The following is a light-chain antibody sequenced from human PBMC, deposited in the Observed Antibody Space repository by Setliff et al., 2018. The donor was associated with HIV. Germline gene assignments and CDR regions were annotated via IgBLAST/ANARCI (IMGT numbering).Light chain of an antibody. Sequence: QPALTQPASVSGSPGQSITISCTGTSSDVGSYKLVSWYQHHPGKAPKVMIFEVNKRPSGVSNRFSGSKSGNTASLTISGLQTDDEADYYCCSYAGSSTYVFGTGTKVTVL. J-gene: IGLJ1*01. V-gene: IGLV2-23*02. CDR3: CSYAGSSTYV. CDR1: SSDVGSYKL. CDR2: EVN.